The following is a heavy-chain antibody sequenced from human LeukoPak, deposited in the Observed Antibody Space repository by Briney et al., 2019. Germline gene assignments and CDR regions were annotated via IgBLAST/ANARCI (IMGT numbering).Heavy chain of an antibody. CDR1: GGTFSSYA. J-gene: IGHJ5*02. Sequence: ASVKVSCKASGGTFSSYAISWVRQAPGQGLEWMGWISAYNGNTNYAQKLQGRVTMTTDASTSTAYMELRSLRSDDTAVYYCARVRYLGNWFDPWGQGTLVTVSS. CDR3: ARVRYLGNWFDP. V-gene: IGHV1-18*01. D-gene: IGHD1-1*01. CDR2: ISAYNGNT.